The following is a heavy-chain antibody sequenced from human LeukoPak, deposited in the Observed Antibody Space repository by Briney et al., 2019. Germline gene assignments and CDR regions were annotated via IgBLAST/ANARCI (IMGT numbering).Heavy chain of an antibody. J-gene: IGHJ4*02. CDR1: GGSFSGYY. CDR2: INHSGST. D-gene: IGHD1-1*01. CDR3: ARIRYNLDY. Sequence: SETLSLTCAVYGGSFSGYYWSWIRQPPGKGLEWIGEINHSGSTNYNPSLKSRVTISVDMAKNQFSLKLSSVTAADTAVYYCARIRYNLDYWGQGTLVSVSS. V-gene: IGHV4-34*01.